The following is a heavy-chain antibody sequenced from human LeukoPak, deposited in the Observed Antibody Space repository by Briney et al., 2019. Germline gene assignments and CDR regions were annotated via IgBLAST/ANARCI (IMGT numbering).Heavy chain of an antibody. J-gene: IGHJ5*02. CDR3: AKALRSSYGSGRYNWFDP. V-gene: IGHV3-30*02. CDR1: GFTFSSYG. CDR2: IRYDGSNK. Sequence: QPGGSLRLSCAASGFTFSSYGMHWVRQAPGKGLEWVAFIRYDGSNKYYADSVKGRFTISRDNSKNTLYLQMNSLRAEDTAVYYCAKALRSSYGSGRYNWFDPWGQGTLVTVSS. D-gene: IGHD3-10*01.